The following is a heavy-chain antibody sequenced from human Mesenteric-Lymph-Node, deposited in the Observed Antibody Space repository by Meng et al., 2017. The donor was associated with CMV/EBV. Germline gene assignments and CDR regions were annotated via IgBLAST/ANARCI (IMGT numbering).Heavy chain of an antibody. J-gene: IGHJ4*02. Sequence: GGSLRLSCAASGFPFDDYGMNWVRQAPGKGLEWVSYISSSGSTIYYADSVKGRVTISRDNAKNSLYLQMSSLRAEDTAVYYCARGFIAAAGPLDYWGQGTLVTVSS. CDR3: ARGFIAAAGPLDY. D-gene: IGHD6-13*01. CDR1: GFPFDDYG. CDR2: ISSSGSTI. V-gene: IGHV3-48*04.